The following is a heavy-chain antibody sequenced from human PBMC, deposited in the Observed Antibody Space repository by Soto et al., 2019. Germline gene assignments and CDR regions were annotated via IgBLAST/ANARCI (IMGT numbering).Heavy chain of an antibody. V-gene: IGHV1-24*01. CDR3: AAVAEHRGDYYYYYGMDV. CDR1: GYTLTELS. D-gene: IGHD6-19*01. J-gene: IGHJ6*02. Sequence: QVQLVQSGAEGKKPGASVKVSCKVSGYTLTELSMHWVRQAPGKGLEWMGGFDPEDGETIYAQKFQGRVTMTEDTSTDTAYMELSTMRSEDTAVYYCAAVAEHRGDYYYYYGMDVWGQGNTVNVSS. CDR2: FDPEDGET.